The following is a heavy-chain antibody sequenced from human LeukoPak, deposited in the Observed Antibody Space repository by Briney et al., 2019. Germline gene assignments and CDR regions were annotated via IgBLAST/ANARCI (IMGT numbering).Heavy chain of an antibody. Sequence: GGSLCPSCAASGFASSNFAMHWVCQAPGKGLEWVAVISFDGTNKYYANSVQGRFTISRDNSKNTLYLQMNSLRAEDTALYYCARDMYDTGWTSFDYWGQGTRVTVSS. CDR2: ISFDGTNK. CDR1: GFASSNFA. D-gene: IGHD3-9*01. J-gene: IGHJ4*02. V-gene: IGHV3-30-3*01. CDR3: ARDMYDTGWTSFDY.